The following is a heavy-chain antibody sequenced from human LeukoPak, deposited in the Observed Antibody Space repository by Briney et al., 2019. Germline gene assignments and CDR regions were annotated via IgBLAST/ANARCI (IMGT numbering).Heavy chain of an antibody. V-gene: IGHV4-39*01. CDR2: IYYSGST. J-gene: IGHJ4*02. D-gene: IGHD6-13*01. CDR1: GGSISRSGYY. Sequence: PSETLSLTCTVSGGSISRSGYYWGWIRQPPGKGLEWIGGIYYSGSTFYRPSLKSRVTISVDTSKNQFSLKLTSVTAADTAVYYCARQRSPYSSTSYPDYWGQGTLVTVSS. CDR3: ARQRSPYSSTSYPDY.